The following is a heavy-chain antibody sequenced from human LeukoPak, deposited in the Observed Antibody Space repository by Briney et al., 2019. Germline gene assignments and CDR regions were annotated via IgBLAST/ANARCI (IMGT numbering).Heavy chain of an antibody. V-gene: IGHV3-21*01. J-gene: IGHJ4*02. CDR1: GFTFSSYS. D-gene: IGHD2-15*01. Sequence: GGSLRLSRAASGFTFSSYSMNWVRQAPGKGLEWVSSISSSSSYIYYADSVKGRFTISRDNAKNSLYLQMNSLRAEDTAVYYCARDCSGGSCYGYWGQGTLVTVSS. CDR2: ISSSSSYI. CDR3: ARDCSGGSCYGY.